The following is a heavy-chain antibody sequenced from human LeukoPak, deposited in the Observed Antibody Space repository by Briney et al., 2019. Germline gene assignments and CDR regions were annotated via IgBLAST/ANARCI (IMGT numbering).Heavy chain of an antibody. V-gene: IGHV3-66*01. J-gene: IGHJ4*02. CDR1: GFTVNRKS. Sequence: GGSLRLSCAASGFTVNRKSMTWVRQAPGKGLEWVSFIYTGGNTYYADSVKGRFTVSRDNSKNTLYLQMNSPRAEDTAVCYCARGGERLAATRYWGQGTLVTVSS. CDR2: IYTGGNT. D-gene: IGHD6-13*01. CDR3: ARGGERLAATRY.